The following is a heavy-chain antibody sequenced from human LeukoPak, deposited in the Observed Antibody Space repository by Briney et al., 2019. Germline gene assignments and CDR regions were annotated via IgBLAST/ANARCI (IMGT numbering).Heavy chain of an antibody. CDR2: IYYSGST. J-gene: IGHJ3*02. Sequence: SETLSLTCTVSGGSISSYYWSWIRQPPGKGLEWIGYIYYSGSTNYNPSLKSRVTISVDTSKNQFSLKLTSVTAADTAVYYCARQDVATSHDAFDIWGQGTMVTVSS. CDR1: GGSISSYY. CDR3: ARQDVATSHDAFDI. D-gene: IGHD5-12*01. V-gene: IGHV4-59*08.